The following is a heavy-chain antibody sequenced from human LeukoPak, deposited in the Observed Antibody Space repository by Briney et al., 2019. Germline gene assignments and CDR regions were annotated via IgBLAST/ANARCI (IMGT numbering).Heavy chain of an antibody. J-gene: IGHJ6*03. CDR1: GYSISSGYY. CDR3: AGEGCLDLGYCSSTSWNIRGYYYYYMDV. V-gene: IGHV4-30-4*08. Sequence: SETLSLTCTVSGYSISSGYYWGWIRQPPGKGLEWIGYIYYSGSTYYNPSLKSRVTISVDTSKNQFSLKLSSVTAADTAVYYCAGEGCLDLGYCSSTSWNIRGYYYYYMDVWGKGTTVTVSS. CDR2: IYYSGST. D-gene: IGHD2-2*01.